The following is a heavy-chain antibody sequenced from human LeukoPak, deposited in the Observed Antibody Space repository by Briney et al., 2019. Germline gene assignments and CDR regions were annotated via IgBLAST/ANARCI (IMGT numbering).Heavy chain of an antibody. CDR2: MNPNSGNT. V-gene: IGHV1-8*01. J-gene: IGHJ5*02. Sequence: ASVKVSCKASGYTFTNDDINWVRQATGQGLGWMGWMNPNSGNTGYAQKFQGRVTMTRNTSISTAYMELSSLRSEDTAVYYCARAAVATRRGSWFDPWGQGTLVTVSS. CDR3: ARAAVATRRGSWFDP. D-gene: IGHD5-12*01. CDR1: GYTFTNDD.